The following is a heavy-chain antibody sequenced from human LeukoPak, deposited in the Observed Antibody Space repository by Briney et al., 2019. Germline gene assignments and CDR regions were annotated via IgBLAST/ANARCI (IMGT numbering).Heavy chain of an antibody. CDR1: GGSISSSTYY. J-gene: IGHJ4*02. CDR2: IYYRGST. Sequence: SETLSLTCTVSGGSISSSTYYWGWIRQPPGKGLEWIGSIYYRGSTNYNPSLKSRVTISVDTSKNQFSLKLSSVTAADTAVYYCARRAPYSYEWSTLDYWGQGTLVTVSS. V-gene: IGHV4-39*07. D-gene: IGHD5-18*01. CDR3: ARRAPYSYEWSTLDY.